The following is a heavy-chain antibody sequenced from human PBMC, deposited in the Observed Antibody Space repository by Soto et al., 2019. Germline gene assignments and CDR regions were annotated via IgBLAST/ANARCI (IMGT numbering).Heavy chain of an antibody. D-gene: IGHD2-15*01. CDR2: IWSAGLT. CDR1: GFTGSSKY. J-gene: IGHJ5*02. V-gene: IGHV3-53*01. Sequence: RWSLRLSCAASGFTGSSKYMNWVRQAPGKGLEWVSIIWSAGLTYYADSVRGRFTISRDISKNILFLQMNNLRAEDSAIYYCARELPPDLWGQGTLVTVSS. CDR3: ARELPPDL.